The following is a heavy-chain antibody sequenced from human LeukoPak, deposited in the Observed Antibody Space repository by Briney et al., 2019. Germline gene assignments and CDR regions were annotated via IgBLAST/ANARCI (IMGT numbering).Heavy chain of an antibody. CDR1: GHTFTSYG. CDR3: AREVGCSSTSCYYYFDY. J-gene: IGHJ4*02. V-gene: IGHV1-18*01. Sequence: ASVKVSCKASGHTFTSYGISWVRQAPGQGLEWMGWISAYNGNTNYAQKLQGRVTMTTDTSTSTAYMELSSLRSEDTAVYYCAREVGCSSTSCYYYFDYWGQGTLVTVSS. CDR2: ISAYNGNT. D-gene: IGHD2-2*01.